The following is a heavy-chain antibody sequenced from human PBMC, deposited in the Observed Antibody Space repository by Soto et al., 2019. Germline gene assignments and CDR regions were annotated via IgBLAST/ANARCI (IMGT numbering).Heavy chain of an antibody. D-gene: IGHD5-18*01. CDR1: GFTFSDYY. V-gene: IGHV3-11*01. CDR3: AYLGYSYVLYN. Sequence: GGSLRLSCAASGFTFSDYYMSWIRQAPGKGLEWVSYISSSGSTIYYADSVKGRFTISRDNAKNSLYLQRNSLRAEDTAVYYCAYLGYSYVLYNWGQGTLVTVSS. J-gene: IGHJ4*02. CDR2: ISSSGSTI.